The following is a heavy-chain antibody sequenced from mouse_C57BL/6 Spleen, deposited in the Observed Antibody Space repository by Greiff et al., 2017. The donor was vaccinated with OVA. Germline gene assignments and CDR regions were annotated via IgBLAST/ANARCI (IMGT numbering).Heavy chain of an antibody. CDR2: IDPSDSET. D-gene: IGHD4-1*01. CDR1: GYTFTSYW. J-gene: IGHJ4*01. CDR3: ARGELGRSAMDY. V-gene: IGHV1-52*01. Sequence: QVQLPQPGAELVRPGSSVKLSCKASGYTFTSYWMHWVKQRPIQGLEWICNIDPSDSETHYNQKFKDKATLTVDKSSSTAYMQLSSLTSEDSAVYYCARGELGRSAMDYWGQGTSVTVSS.